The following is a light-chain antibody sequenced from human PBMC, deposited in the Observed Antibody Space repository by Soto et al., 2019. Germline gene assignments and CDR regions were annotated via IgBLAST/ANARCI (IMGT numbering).Light chain of an antibody. CDR3: QQYHSYWT. Sequence: DIQMTQSPSTLSASVGDRVTITCRASQNINGWLAWYQQKPGKAPKVLIHKASSLESGVPSRFSGSGSGTEFTLTISTLRPDDFAIYYCQQYHSYWTFGQGTKVDIK. CDR2: KAS. V-gene: IGKV1-5*03. J-gene: IGKJ1*01. CDR1: QNINGW.